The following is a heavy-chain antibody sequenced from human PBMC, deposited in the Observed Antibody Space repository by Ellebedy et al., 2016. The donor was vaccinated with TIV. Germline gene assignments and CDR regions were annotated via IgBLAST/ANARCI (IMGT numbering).Heavy chain of an antibody. Sequence: GESLKISCAASGFSFSAYYISWIRLAPGKGMEWVSYISNSGSTIYYADSVKSRFTISRDKAKKSLYLQMDSLRAEDTAVYYCKRDVAVNAKRDWGQGTLVTVSS. J-gene: IGHJ4*02. CDR2: ISNSGSTI. V-gene: IGHV3-11*01. D-gene: IGHD2-8*01. CDR1: GFSFSAYY. CDR3: KRDVAVNAKRD.